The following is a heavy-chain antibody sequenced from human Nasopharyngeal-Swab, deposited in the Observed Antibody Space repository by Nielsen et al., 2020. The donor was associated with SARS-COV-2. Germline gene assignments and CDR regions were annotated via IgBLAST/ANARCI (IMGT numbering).Heavy chain of an antibody. V-gene: IGHV3-7*01. CDR3: ARGRPLGGYYFGYFDY. Sequence: GGSLRLSCAASGFTFSGYWMSWVRQAPGKGPEWVANIKQDASEMYYVDSVKGRFTISRDNAKSSLFLQMNSLRAEDTAVYFCARGRPLGGYYFGYFDYWGQGTLVTVSS. CDR1: GFTFSGYW. CDR2: IKQDASEM. J-gene: IGHJ4*02. D-gene: IGHD3-3*01.